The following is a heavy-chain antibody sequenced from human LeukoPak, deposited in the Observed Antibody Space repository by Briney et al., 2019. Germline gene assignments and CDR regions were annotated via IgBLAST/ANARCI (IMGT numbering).Heavy chain of an antibody. J-gene: IGHJ4*02. CDR3: ARDRGGTYVDYFDS. D-gene: IGHD3-16*01. V-gene: IGHV3-21*01. Sequence: GGSLKLSCAASGFAFSGYNMNWVRQAPGKGLEWVSSITSSGTYIYYADSVKGRFTISRDNARNSLYLQMNSPRAEDTAVYYCARDRGGTYVDYFDSWGQGTLVTVSS. CDR1: GFAFSGYN. CDR2: ITSSGTYI.